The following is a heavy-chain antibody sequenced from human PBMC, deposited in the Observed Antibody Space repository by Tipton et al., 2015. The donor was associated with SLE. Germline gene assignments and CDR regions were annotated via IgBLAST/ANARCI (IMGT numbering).Heavy chain of an antibody. J-gene: IGHJ6*02. CDR2: IYSGGST. V-gene: IGHV3-66*01. Sequence: GSLRLSCAASGFAVSSNYMSWVRQAPGKGLEWVSVIYSGGSTYYADSVKGRFTISRDNSKNTLYLQMNSLRAEDTAVYYCARDRASDFDFNYYYGMDVWGQGTTVTVSS. CDR3: ARDRASDFDFNYYYGMDV. D-gene: IGHD5-12*01. CDR1: GFAVSSNY.